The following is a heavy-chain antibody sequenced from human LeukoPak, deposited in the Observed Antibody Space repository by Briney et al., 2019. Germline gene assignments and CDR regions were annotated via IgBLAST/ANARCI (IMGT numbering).Heavy chain of an antibody. Sequence: GGSLRLSCAASGFTFSSYAMHWVRQAPGKGLEWVAVISYDGSNKYYADSVKGRFTISRDNSKNTLYLQMNSLRAEDTAVYYCARANFMIVVVSDAFDIWGQGTMVTVSS. CDR1: GFTFSSYA. V-gene: IGHV3-30-3*01. CDR3: ARANFMIVVVSDAFDI. J-gene: IGHJ3*02. D-gene: IGHD3-22*01. CDR2: ISYDGSNK.